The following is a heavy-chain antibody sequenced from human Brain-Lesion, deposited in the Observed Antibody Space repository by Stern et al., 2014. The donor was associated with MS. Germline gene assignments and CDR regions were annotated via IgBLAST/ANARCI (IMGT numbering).Heavy chain of an antibody. Sequence: EVQLVESEAEVKKPGESLKISCKGSGYRFTSNWIGWVRQMPGKGLEWMGIIWPGDSDTRYSPSFQGQVTMSADKSISTAYLQWSSLQASDTAMYYCARRGDSSSSGFDYWGQGTLVIVSS. CDR3: ARRGDSSSSGFDY. V-gene: IGHV5-51*01. D-gene: IGHD6-6*01. J-gene: IGHJ4*02. CDR1: GYRFTSNW. CDR2: IWPGDSDT.